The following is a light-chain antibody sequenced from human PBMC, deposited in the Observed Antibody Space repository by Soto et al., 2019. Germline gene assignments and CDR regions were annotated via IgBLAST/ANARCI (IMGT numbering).Light chain of an antibody. CDR1: QSVSSY. Sequence: VLTQSPGTLSLSPGERATLSCRASQSVSSYLAWYQQKPGQAPRLLMYDASNRATGIPARFSGSGSGTDFTLTISSLEPEDFAVYYCQQSSSSPITFGQGTRLEIK. CDR3: QQSSSSPIT. V-gene: IGKV3-11*01. J-gene: IGKJ5*01. CDR2: DAS.